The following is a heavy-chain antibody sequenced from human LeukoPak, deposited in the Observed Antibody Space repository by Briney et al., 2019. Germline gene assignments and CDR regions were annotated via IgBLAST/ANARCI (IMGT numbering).Heavy chain of an antibody. J-gene: IGHJ4*02. Sequence: RGSLRLSCAASGFTFSSYAMHWVRQAPGKGLEWVAVISYDGSNKYYANSVKGRFTISRDNSKNTLYLQMNSLRAEDTAVYYCARALRFLEWLYPADYWGQGTLVTVSS. CDR2: ISYDGSNK. V-gene: IGHV3-30-3*01. D-gene: IGHD3-3*01. CDR1: GFTFSSYA. CDR3: ARALRFLEWLYPADY.